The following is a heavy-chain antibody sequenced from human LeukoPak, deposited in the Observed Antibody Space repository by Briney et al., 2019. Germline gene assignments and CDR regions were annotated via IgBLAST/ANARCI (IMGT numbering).Heavy chain of an antibody. Sequence: SETLSLTCAVYGGSFSGYYWSWIRQPPGKGLAWIGEINHRGSTNYNPSLKSRVTISVDTSKNQFSLKLSSVTAADTAVYYCASLGCTNGVCYTWRLESDLGYGMDVWGQGTTVTVSS. V-gene: IGHV4-34*01. J-gene: IGHJ6*02. CDR1: GGSFSGYY. CDR2: INHRGST. CDR3: ASLGCTNGVCYTWRLESDLGYGMDV. D-gene: IGHD2-8*01.